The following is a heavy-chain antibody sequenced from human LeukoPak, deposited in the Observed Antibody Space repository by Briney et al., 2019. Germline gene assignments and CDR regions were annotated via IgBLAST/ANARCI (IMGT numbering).Heavy chain of an antibody. D-gene: IGHD1-7*01. CDR1: GSTFSSYS. CDR2: ISSSSSYI. V-gene: IGHV3-21*01. J-gene: IGHJ3*02. CDR3: ARGGLNFDAFDI. Sequence: PGGSLRLSCAASGSTFSSYSMNWVRQAPGKGLEWVSSISSSSSYIYYADSVKGRFTISRDNAKNSLYLQMNSLRAGDTAVYYCARGGLNFDAFDIWGQGTMVTVSS.